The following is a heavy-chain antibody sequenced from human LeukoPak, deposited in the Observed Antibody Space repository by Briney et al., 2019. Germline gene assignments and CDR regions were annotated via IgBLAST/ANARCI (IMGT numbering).Heavy chain of an antibody. J-gene: IGHJ4*02. Sequence: PSETLSLTCTVSGVSISSNYWSWIRQPPGKGLEWIGYIHYRGSTNYNPSLKSRVTISVDTSKNQFSLRLSSVTAADTAVYYCAREVGGWLNAWGQGTLVTVSS. CDR1: GVSISSNY. V-gene: IGHV4-59*01. D-gene: IGHD3-22*01. CDR3: AREVGGWLNA. CDR2: IHYRGST.